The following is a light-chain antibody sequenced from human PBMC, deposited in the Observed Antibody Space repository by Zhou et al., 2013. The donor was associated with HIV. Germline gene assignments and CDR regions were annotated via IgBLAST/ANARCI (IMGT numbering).Light chain of an antibody. V-gene: IGKV3-20*01. CDR3: QQYADSQMYT. Sequence: EIVLTQFPGTLSLSLGERATFSCRASQSVSGNFVAWYRQKPGQGPRLFISGASSRAAGIPDRFSGSGSGTDFTLTISRLEPEDFAVYSCQQYADSQMYTFGQGTKLEIK. CDR2: GAS. CDR1: QSVSGNF. J-gene: IGKJ2*01.